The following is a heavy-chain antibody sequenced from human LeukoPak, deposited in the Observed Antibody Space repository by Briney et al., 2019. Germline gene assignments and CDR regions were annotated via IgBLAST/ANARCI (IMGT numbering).Heavy chain of an antibody. D-gene: IGHD5-18*01. J-gene: IGHJ4*02. CDR2: IKEDGSEK. CDR1: GFTFRSYW. V-gene: IGHV3-7*03. CDR3: ARDHNYGRDY. Sequence: PGGSLRLSCAASGFTFRSYWMRWVRQAPGKGLEWVANIKEDGSEKYYVDSVKGRFTISRDSAKNSLYLQMNSLRVEDTAVYYCARDHNYGRDYWGQGTLVTVSS.